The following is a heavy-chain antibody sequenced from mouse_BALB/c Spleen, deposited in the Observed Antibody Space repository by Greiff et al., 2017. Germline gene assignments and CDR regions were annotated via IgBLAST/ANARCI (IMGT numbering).Heavy chain of an antibody. CDR2: ISYSGST. J-gene: IGHJ2*01. Sequence: DVKLQESGPGLVKPSQSLSLTCTVTGYSITSDYAWNWIRQFPGNKLEWMGYISYSGSTSYNPSLKSRISITRDTSKNQFFLQLNSVTTEDTATYYCAREGYGNYVSDYWGQGTTLTVSS. CDR1: GYSITSDYA. CDR3: AREGYGNYVSDY. V-gene: IGHV3-2*02. D-gene: IGHD2-10*02.